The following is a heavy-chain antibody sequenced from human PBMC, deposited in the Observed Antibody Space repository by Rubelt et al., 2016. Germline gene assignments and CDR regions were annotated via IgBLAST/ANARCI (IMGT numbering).Heavy chain of an antibody. CDR2: INHSGST. CDR1: GLTFSRHH. D-gene: IGHD4-17*01. V-gene: IGHV4-34*01. J-gene: IGHJ4*02. Sequence: QVQLVESGGGVVQPGRSLRLSCATSGLTFSRHHMHWVRQAPGKGLEWIGEINHSGSTNYNPSLKSRVTISTDASKNQFSLKMTSVTAADTAVYYCARGGGYGPFLWGQGTLVTVSS. CDR3: ARGGGYGPFL.